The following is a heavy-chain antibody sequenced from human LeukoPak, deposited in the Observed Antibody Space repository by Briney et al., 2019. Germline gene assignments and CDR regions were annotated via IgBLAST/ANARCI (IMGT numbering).Heavy chain of an antibody. V-gene: IGHV3-23*01. CDR2: ISGSGSTT. CDR1: GFTFSTYA. D-gene: IGHD5-18*01. Sequence: PGGSLRLSCAASGFTFSTYAMSWVRQAPGKGLEWVSGISGSGSTTYYADSVKGRFTISRDNSKNTLYLQMNSLRAEDTAVYYCDREYSYFDYWGQGTLVTVSS. CDR3: DREYSYFDY. J-gene: IGHJ4*02.